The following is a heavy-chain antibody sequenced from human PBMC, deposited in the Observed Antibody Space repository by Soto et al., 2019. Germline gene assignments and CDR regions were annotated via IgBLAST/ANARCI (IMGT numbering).Heavy chain of an antibody. CDR2: ISSSSSYI. CDR1: GFTFSSYS. V-gene: IGHV3-21*01. D-gene: IGHD3-22*01. CDR3: ARAQGYYDSSGYRRFYY. J-gene: IGHJ4*02. Sequence: EVQLVESGGGLVKPGGSLRLSCAASGFTFSSYSMNWVRQAPGKGLEWVSSISSSSSYIYYADSVKGRFTISRDNAKNSLYLHMISLRAEDTAVYYCARAQGYYDSSGYRRFYYWGQGTLVTVSS.